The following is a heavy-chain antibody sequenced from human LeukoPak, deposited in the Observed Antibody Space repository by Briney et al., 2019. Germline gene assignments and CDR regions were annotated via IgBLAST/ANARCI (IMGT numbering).Heavy chain of an antibody. CDR2: KYYSGST. CDR1: GGSMTTRNYY. Sequence: PSETLSLTCAVSGGSMTTRNYYWGWIRQPPGKGLEWIGHKYYSGSTYYNPSLKSRVSISVDTTIYQFSLNLSSVTAADTAVYYCARRGFNWFDPWGQGTLVTVSS. V-gene: IGHV4-39*07. J-gene: IGHJ5*02. CDR3: ARRGFNWFDP.